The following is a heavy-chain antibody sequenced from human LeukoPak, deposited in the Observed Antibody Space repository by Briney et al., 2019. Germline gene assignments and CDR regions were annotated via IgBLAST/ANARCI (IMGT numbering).Heavy chain of an antibody. Sequence: SETLSLTCTVSGGSISSGSYYWSWIRQPAGKGLEWIGRIYTSGSTNYNPSLKSRVTISVDTSKNQFSLKLSSVTAADTAVYYCARGNKVRGHYSLRYNWFDPWGQGTLVTVSS. V-gene: IGHV4-61*02. CDR3: ARGNKVRGHYSLRYNWFDP. CDR2: IYTSGST. CDR1: GGSISSGSYY. J-gene: IGHJ5*02. D-gene: IGHD3-10*01.